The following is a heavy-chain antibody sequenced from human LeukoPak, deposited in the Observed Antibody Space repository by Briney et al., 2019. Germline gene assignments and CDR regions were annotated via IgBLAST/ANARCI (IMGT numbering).Heavy chain of an antibody. CDR2: ISGSGGST. CDR1: GFTFSSYA. V-gene: IGHV3-23*01. Sequence: GGSLRLSCAASGFTFSSYAMSWVRQASGKGLEWVSAISGSGGSTYYADSVKGRFTISRDNSKNTLYLQMNSLRAEDTAVYYCAKDPYSSSSSGYWGQGTLVTVSS. J-gene: IGHJ4*02. D-gene: IGHD6-6*01. CDR3: AKDPYSSSSSGY.